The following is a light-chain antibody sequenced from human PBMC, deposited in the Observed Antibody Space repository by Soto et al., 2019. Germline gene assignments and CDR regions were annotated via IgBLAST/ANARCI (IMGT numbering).Light chain of an antibody. V-gene: IGKV3-15*01. J-gene: IGKJ5*01. CDR2: AAS. Sequence: ELVMTQSPGTLSVSPGERATLSCRASQTIGNNLAWYQQSPGQAPRLLIYAASTRATGIPPRFSGSGFGTEFTLTISSLQSEDFAFYYCQYYNNWPPSITFGQGTRLEIK. CDR1: QTIGNN. CDR3: QYYNNWPPSIT.